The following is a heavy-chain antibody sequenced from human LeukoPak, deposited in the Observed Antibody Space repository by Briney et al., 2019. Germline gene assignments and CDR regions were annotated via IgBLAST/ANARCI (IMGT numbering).Heavy chain of an antibody. V-gene: IGHV4-39*07. CDR3: ARGPGTTD. CDR2: INHSGST. J-gene: IGHJ4*02. Sequence: SETLSLTCTVSGGSISSSSYYWSWIRQPPGKGLEWIGEINHSGSTNYNPSLKSRVTISVDTSKNQFSLKLSSVTAADTAVYYCARGPGTTDWGQGTLVTVSS. CDR1: GGSISSSSYY. D-gene: IGHD1-7*01.